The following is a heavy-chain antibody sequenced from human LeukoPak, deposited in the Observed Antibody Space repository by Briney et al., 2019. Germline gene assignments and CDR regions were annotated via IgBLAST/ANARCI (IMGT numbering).Heavy chain of an antibody. Sequence: SETLSLTCAVYGGSFSGYYWSWIRQPPGKGLEWIGEINHSGSTNYNPSLKSRVTISIDRSKTQFSLSLTSVTAADTAVYYCARVNRVYCSTAACFRAGWFDPWGRGTLVTVSS. D-gene: IGHD2-15*01. J-gene: IGHJ5*02. CDR2: INHSGST. CDR1: GGSFSGYY. V-gene: IGHV4-34*01. CDR3: ARVNRVYCSTAACFRAGWFDP.